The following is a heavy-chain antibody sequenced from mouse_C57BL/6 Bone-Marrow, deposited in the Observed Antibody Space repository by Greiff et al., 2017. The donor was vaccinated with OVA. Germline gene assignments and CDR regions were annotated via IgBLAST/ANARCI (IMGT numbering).Heavy chain of an antibody. Sequence: QVQLKQPGAELVKPGASVKLSCKASGYTFTSYWMHWVKQRPGRGLEWIGRIDPNSGGTKYNEKFKSKATLTVDTPSSTAYMQLSSLTSEDSAVYYCARWDGYYAMDYWGQGTSVTVSS. CDR1: GYTFTSYW. CDR3: ARWDGYYAMDY. D-gene: IGHD2-3*01. CDR2: IDPNSGGT. J-gene: IGHJ4*01. V-gene: IGHV1-72*01.